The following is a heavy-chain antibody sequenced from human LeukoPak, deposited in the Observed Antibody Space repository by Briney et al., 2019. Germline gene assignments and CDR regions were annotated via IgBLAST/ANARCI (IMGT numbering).Heavy chain of an antibody. CDR2: IYISGST. CDR1: GGSISSSSYY. D-gene: IGHD1-1*01. CDR3: ARDRGTWNDDGFDY. J-gene: IGHJ4*02. Sequence: PSETLSLTCTVSGGSISSSSYYWSWIRQPAGKGLEWIGRIYISGSTNYNPSLKSRVTMSVDTSKNQFSLKLSSVTAADTAVYYCARDRGTWNDDGFDYWGQGTLVTVSS. V-gene: IGHV4-61*02.